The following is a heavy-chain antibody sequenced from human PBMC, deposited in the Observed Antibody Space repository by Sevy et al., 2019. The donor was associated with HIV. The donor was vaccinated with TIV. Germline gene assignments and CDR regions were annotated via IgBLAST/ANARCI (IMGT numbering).Heavy chain of an antibody. V-gene: IGHV3-30*18. CDR1: GFTFSNYG. D-gene: IGHD6-19*01. J-gene: IGHJ4*02. CDR2: MSYDGRSK. Sequence: GGSLRLSCAASGFTFSNYGMHWVRRAPGKGLEWVAVMSYDGRSKYYADSVKGRFTISRDNSKNTLYLQMNSLRAEDTAVYYCAKTSVAGTSKLYYFDYWGQGTLVTVSS. CDR3: AKTSVAGTSKLYYFDY.